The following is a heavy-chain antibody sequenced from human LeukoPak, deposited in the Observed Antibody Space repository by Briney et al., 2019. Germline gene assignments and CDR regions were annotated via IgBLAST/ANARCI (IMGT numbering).Heavy chain of an antibody. D-gene: IGHD6-6*01. CDR1: GYTFTSYY. CDR2: INPSGGST. CDR3: ASGEAVASSSLWPYYFDY. Sequence: GASVKVSCKASGYTFTSYYMHWVRQAPGQGLEWMGIINPSGGSTSYAQKFQGRVTMTRDTSTSTVYMELSSLRSEDTAVYYCASGEAVASSSLWPYYFDYWGQGTLVTVSS. J-gene: IGHJ4*02. V-gene: IGHV1-46*01.